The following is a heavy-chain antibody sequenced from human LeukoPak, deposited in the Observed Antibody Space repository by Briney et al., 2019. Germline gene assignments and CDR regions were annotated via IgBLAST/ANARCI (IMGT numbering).Heavy chain of an antibody. D-gene: IGHD2-15*01. Sequence: ASVKVSCKVSGYTLTELSMHWVRQAPGKGLEWMGGFDPEDGETIYAQKFQGRVTMTEDTSTDTAYMELSSLRSDDTAVYYCARDLLRYCSGGSCYSGDYWGQGTLVTVSS. CDR1: GYTLTELS. CDR3: ARDLLRYCSGGSCYSGDY. J-gene: IGHJ4*02. V-gene: IGHV1-24*01. CDR2: FDPEDGET.